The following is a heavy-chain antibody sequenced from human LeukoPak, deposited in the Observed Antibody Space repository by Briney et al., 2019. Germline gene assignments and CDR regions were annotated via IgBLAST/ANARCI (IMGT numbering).Heavy chain of an antibody. J-gene: IGHJ4*02. CDR2: ISSTSSYI. Sequence: GGSLRLSCAASGFTFSNYNFYWVRQAPGKGLEWVSSISSTSSYIYYADSMKGRFTISRDNAKNSLYLQMNSLRAEDTAVYYCAIIFTAATYDYWGQGTLVTVSS. CDR3: AIIFTAATYDY. CDR1: GFTFSNYN. D-gene: IGHD3-16*02. V-gene: IGHV3-21*04.